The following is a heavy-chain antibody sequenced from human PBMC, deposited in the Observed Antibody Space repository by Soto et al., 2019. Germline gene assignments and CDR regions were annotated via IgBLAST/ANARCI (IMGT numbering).Heavy chain of an antibody. V-gene: IGHV1-3*01. D-gene: IGHD3-22*01. CDR3: ARDLVEVGSSGYFYYFDY. Sequence: ASVKVSCKASGYTFTSYAMHWVRQAPGQRLEWMGWINAGNGNTKYSQKFQGRVTIARDTSASTAYMELSSLRSEDTAVYYCARDLVEVGSSGYFYYFDYWGQGTLVTVYS. CDR1: GYTFTSYA. J-gene: IGHJ4*02. CDR2: INAGNGNT.